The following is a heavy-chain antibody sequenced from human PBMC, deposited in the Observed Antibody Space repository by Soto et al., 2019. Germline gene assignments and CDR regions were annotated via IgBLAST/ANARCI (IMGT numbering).Heavy chain of an antibody. CDR3: ARQRWFDY. CDR1: GGSINNYY. J-gene: IGHJ4*02. CDR2: IYYSGST. V-gene: IGHV4-59*08. Sequence: QVQLQESGPGLVKPSETLSLTCTVSGGSINNYYWSWIRQPPGKGLEWIGYIYYSGSTNYNPSLKSRVPISLDTSRNQFSLKLSSVTAADPAVYYCARQRWFDYWGQGTLVTVSS.